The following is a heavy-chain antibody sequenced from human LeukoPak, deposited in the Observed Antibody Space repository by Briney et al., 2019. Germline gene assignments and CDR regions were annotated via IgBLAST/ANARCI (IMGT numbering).Heavy chain of an antibody. CDR1: GFTFDDYA. CDR2: ISWNSGSI. V-gene: IGHV3-9*01. CDR3: ARPLKTTVTTIGY. J-gene: IGHJ4*02. Sequence: GRSLRLSCAASGFTFDDYAMHWVRQAPGKGLEWVSGISWNSGSIGYADSVKGRFTISRDNAKNSLYLQMNSLRAEDTAVYYCARPLKTTVTTIGYWGQGTLVTVSS. D-gene: IGHD4-17*01.